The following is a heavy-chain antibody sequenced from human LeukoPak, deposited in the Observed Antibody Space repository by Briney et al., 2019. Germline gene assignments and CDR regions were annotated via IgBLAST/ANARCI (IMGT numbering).Heavy chain of an antibody. CDR1: GGSITSDSNY. D-gene: IGHD3-9*01. CDR3: AGDLRLRYFDWLSLPRFDY. V-gene: IGHV4-39*07. CDR2: IHYSGST. J-gene: IGHJ4*02. Sequence: SETLSLTCTVSGGSITSDSNYWDWIRQPPGKGLEWIGSIHYSGSTNYNPFLKSRVIISVDTSKNQFSLKLSSVTAADTAVYYCAGDLRLRYFDWLSLPRFDYWGQGTLVTVSS.